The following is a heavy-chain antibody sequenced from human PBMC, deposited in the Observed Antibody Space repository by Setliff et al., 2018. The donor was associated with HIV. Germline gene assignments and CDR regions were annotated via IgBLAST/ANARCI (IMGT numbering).Heavy chain of an antibody. Sequence: PSETLSLTCIVSGGSISSYYWSWIRQPPGKGLEWIGYIYYSGSTNYNPSLKNRVTISIDTSKKQFSLNLSSVTAADTAVYYCARDSYDSSGRNWFDPWGQGTRVTVSS. CDR2: IYYSGST. CDR3: ARDSYDSSGRNWFDP. D-gene: IGHD3-22*01. V-gene: IGHV4-59*01. J-gene: IGHJ5*02. CDR1: GGSISSYY.